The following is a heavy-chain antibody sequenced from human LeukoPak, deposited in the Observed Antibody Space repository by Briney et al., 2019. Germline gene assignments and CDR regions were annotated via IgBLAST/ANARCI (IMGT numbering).Heavy chain of an antibody. CDR3: ARCSSTSCWFDP. CDR2: MNPNSGNT. CDR1: GYTFTSYD. J-gene: IGHJ5*02. V-gene: IGHV1-8*01. D-gene: IGHD2-2*01. Sequence: ASVKVSCKASGYTFTSYDINWVRQATGQGLEWMGWMNPNSGNTGYAQKFQGRVTMTRNTSISTAYMELSSLRSEDTAVYYCARCSSTSCWFDPWGQGTLVTVSS.